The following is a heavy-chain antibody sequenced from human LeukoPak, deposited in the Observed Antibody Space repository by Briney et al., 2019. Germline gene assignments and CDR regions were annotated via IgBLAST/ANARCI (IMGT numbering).Heavy chain of an antibody. CDR2: ISGSGGST. V-gene: IGHV3-23*01. D-gene: IGHD3-3*01. CDR3: VKDRYFWSGYYDY. CDR1: GFTFSSYA. Sequence: GSLRLSCAASGFTFSSYAMSWVRQAPGKGLEWVSAISGSGGSTYYADSVKGRFTISRDNSKNSLYLQMNSLRAEDTALYYCVKDRYFWSGYYDYWGQGTLVTVSS. J-gene: IGHJ4*02.